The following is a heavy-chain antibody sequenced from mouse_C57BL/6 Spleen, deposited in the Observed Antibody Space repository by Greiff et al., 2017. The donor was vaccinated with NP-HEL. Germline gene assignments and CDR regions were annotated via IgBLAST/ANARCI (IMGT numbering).Heavy chain of an antibody. CDR3: ARPRITTVVGGAFDY. V-gene: IGHV1-64*01. Sequence: QVQLQQPGAELVKPGASVKLSCKASGYTFTSYWMHWVKQRPGQGLEWIGMIHPNSGSTNYNEKFKSKATLTVDKSSSTAYMQLSSLTSEDSAVYYWARPRITTVVGGAFDYWGQGTTLTVSS. D-gene: IGHD1-1*01. J-gene: IGHJ2*01. CDR2: IHPNSGST. CDR1: GYTFTSYW.